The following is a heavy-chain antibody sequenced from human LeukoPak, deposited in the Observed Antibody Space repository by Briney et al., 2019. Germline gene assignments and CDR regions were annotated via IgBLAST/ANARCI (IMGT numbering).Heavy chain of an antibody. D-gene: IGHD3-16*02. CDR1: GGSISSGSYS. CDR3: ARPHGYVWGSYRFLSY. V-gene: IGHV4-30-4*07. Sequence: SETLSLTCAVSGGSISSGSYSWSWIRQPPGKGLEWIGYIYNSGSTYYNPSLKSRVTISIDTSKNQFSLKLSSVTAADTAVYYCARPHGYVWGSYRFLSYWGQGTLVTVSS. J-gene: IGHJ4*02. CDR2: IYNSGST.